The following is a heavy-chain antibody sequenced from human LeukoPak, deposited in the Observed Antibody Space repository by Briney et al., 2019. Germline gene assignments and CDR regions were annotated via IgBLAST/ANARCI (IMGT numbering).Heavy chain of an antibody. D-gene: IGHD3-22*01. CDR2: ISSSGSTI. J-gene: IGHJ6*02. CDR3: ARDSTYYDSSGYYYDYYYNGMDV. CDR1: GFTFSDYY. V-gene: IGHV3-11*01. Sequence: GGSLRLSCAASGFTFSDYYMSWIRQAPGKGLEWVSYISSSGSTIYYADSVKGRFTISRDNAKNSLYLQMNSLRAEDTAVYYCARDSTYYDSSGYYYDYYYNGMDVWGQGTTVTVSS.